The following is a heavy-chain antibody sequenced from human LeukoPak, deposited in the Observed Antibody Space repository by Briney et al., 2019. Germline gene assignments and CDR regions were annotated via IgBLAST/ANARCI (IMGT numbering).Heavy chain of an antibody. Sequence: GGSLRLSCAASGFTFSSYAMSWVRQAPGKGLEWVSAISGSGGSTYYADSVKGRFTISRDNSKNTLYLQMNSLRAEDTAVYYCAKGRTGSSGWYYFDYWGQGTLVTVSS. CDR2: ISGSGGST. CDR3: AKGRTGSSGWYYFDY. CDR1: GFTFSSYA. J-gene: IGHJ4*02. V-gene: IGHV3-23*01. D-gene: IGHD6-19*01.